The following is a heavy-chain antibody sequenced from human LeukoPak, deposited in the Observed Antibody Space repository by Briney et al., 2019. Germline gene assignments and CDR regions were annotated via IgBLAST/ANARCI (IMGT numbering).Heavy chain of an antibody. J-gene: IGHJ4*02. CDR3: TTDLTRPRYSGSYDLDY. V-gene: IGHV3-15*01. CDR1: GFPFNNAW. Sequence: GGSLRLSCAVSGFPFNNAWMGWVRQAPGKGLEWVGRITSKTDGGATDYAAPVKGRFTISRDDSKNTLYLQMNSLKTEDTAVYYCTTDLTRPRYSGSYDLDYWGQGTLVTVSS. D-gene: IGHD1-26*01. CDR2: ITSKTDGGAT.